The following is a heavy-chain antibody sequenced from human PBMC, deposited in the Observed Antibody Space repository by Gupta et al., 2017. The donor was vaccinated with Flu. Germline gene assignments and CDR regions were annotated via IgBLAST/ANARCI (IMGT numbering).Heavy chain of an antibody. CDR3: TRDSTMVANNSYYYYGMDD. Sequence: EVQLVESGGGLVQPGRSLRLSCTASGFTFGDYAMSWFRQAPGKGLEWVGFIRSKAYGGTTEYAASVKGRFTISRDDSKSIAYLQMNSLKTEDTAVYYCTRDSTMVANNSYYYYGMDDWGQGTTVTVSS. D-gene: IGHD3-10*01. J-gene: IGHJ6*02. CDR1: GFTFGDYA. V-gene: IGHV3-49*03. CDR2: IRSKAYGGTT.